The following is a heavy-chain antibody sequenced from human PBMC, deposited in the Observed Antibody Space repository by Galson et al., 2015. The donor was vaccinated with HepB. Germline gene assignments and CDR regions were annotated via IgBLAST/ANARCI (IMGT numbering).Heavy chain of an antibody. CDR2: INPNSGGT. V-gene: IGHV1-2*02. D-gene: IGHD3-3*01. CDR1: GYTFTGYY. Sequence: SVKVSCKASGYTFTGYYMHWVRQAPGQGLEWMGWINPNSGGTDYAQKFQGRVTMTRDTSISTAYMELSRLRSDDTAVYYCARDQYPTYYDFWSGSQDYWGQGTLVTVSS. J-gene: IGHJ4*02. CDR3: ARDQYPTYYDFWSGSQDY.